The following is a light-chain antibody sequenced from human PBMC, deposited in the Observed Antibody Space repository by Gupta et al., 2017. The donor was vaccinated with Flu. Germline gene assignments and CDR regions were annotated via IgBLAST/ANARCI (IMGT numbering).Light chain of an antibody. J-gene: IGKJ2*01. CDR3: MQGLQSLYT. Sequence: VTPGEPASISCRSSQSLLHSNGYTYLDWYLQKPGQSPQLLIYLAFNRASGVPDRFSGSGSGTDFTLKISRVEAEDVGVYYCMQGLQSLYTFGQGTKLEIK. CDR1: QSLLHSNGYTY. CDR2: LAF. V-gene: IGKV2-28*01.